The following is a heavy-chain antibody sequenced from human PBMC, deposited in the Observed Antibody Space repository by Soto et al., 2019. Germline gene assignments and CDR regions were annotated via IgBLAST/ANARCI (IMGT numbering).Heavy chain of an antibody. J-gene: IGHJ4*02. Sequence: QVQLVESGGGVVQPGRSLRLSCAASGITFSNYGTHWVRQAPGKGLEWVAVIWYDGRDKYYADSVKGRFTISRDNSKNTRYLQMNSLPADDTAVYYCVSGYGYFDNWAREPWSPSPQ. V-gene: IGHV3-33*01. CDR2: IWYDGRDK. CDR3: VSGYGYFDN. D-gene: IGHD3-22*01. CDR1: GITFSNYG.